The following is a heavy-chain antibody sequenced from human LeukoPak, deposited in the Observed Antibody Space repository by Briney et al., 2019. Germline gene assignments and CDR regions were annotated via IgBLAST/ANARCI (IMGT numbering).Heavy chain of an antibody. CDR2: ISGSGGST. J-gene: IGHJ4*02. CDR1: GFTFSSYA. V-gene: IGHV3-23*01. D-gene: IGHD3-9*01. Sequence: GGSLRLSCAASGFTFSSYAMSWVRQAPGKGLEWVSAISGSGGSTYYADSVKGRFTISRDNSKNTLYLQMNSLRAEDAAVYYCAKAPFNYDILTGPDYWGQGTLVTVSS. CDR3: AKAPFNYDILTGPDY.